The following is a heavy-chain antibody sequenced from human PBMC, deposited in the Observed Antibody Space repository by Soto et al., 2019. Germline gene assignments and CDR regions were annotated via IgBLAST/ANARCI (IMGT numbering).Heavy chain of an antibody. CDR3: ASSPRGYYYDSSGYLSHFDY. CDR2: IYYSGST. V-gene: IGHV4-30-4*01. J-gene: IGHJ4*02. D-gene: IGHD3-22*01. Sequence: SETLSLTCTVSGGSISSGDYYWSWIRQPPGKGLEWIGYIYYSGSTYYNPSLKSRVTISVDTSKNQFSLKLSSVTAADTAVYYCASSPRGYYYDSSGYLSHFDYWGQGTLVTVSS. CDR1: GGSISSGDYY.